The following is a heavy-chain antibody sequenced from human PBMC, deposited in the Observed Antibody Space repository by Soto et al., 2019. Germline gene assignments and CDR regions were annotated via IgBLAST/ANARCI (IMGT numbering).Heavy chain of an antibody. J-gene: IGHJ6*02. CDR2: IKTSAGGGAT. CDR1: GFSFNDAW. V-gene: IGHV3-15*07. D-gene: IGHD1-26*01. Sequence: EVQLVESAGGLVKPGGSRRLSCVASGFSFNDAWMNWVRQAPGEGLGWVGRIKTSAGGGATAYAAPVQGRFTISRDDSKNALYHPMNRLRTEDTAVYYCTTGSGERSWGQGTTVTVSS. CDR3: TTGSGERS.